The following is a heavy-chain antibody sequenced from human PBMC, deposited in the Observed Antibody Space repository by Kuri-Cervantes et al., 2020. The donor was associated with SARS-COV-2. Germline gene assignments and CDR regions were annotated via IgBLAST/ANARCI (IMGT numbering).Heavy chain of an antibody. Sequence: GGSLRLSCAASGFTFDDYGMHWVRQAPGKGLEWVAVIWYDGSNKYYADSVKGRFTISRDNSKNTLYLQMNSLRAEDTAVYYCARDGRRITIFGVVIITFDYWGQGTLVTVSS. CDR3: ARDGRRITIFGVVIITFDY. V-gene: IGHV3-33*08. D-gene: IGHD3-3*01. CDR1: GFTFDDYG. J-gene: IGHJ4*02. CDR2: IWYDGSNK.